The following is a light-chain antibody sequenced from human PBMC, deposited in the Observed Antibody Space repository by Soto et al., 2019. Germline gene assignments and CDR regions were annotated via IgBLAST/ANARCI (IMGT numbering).Light chain of an antibody. J-gene: IGKJ5*01. V-gene: IGKV3-20*01. CDR3: QQYGSSSPMT. CDR1: QSVSSIY. CDR2: GAS. Sequence: EIVLTQSPGTLSLSPGERATLSCMASQSVSSIYLAWYQQKPGQAPRLLIYGASSRATGIPDRFSGSGSGKDFTLTISRLEPEDLAVYYCQQYGSSSPMTFGQGTRMEIK.